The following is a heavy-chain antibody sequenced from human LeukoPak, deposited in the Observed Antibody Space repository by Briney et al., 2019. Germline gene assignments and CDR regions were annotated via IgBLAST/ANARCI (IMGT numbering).Heavy chain of an antibody. V-gene: IGHV3-48*03. CDR3: ARDYGGVMFDY. Sequence: PGGSLRLSCAASGFTSSRFEMNWVRQGPGKGLEWVSYISGSGSTKYYAETAKGRFTISRDNDKNSLYLQMNSLRAEDTAVYYWARDYGGVMFDYWGQGTLLTVSS. D-gene: IGHD4-23*01. CDR2: ISGSGSTK. J-gene: IGHJ4*02. CDR1: GFTSSRFE.